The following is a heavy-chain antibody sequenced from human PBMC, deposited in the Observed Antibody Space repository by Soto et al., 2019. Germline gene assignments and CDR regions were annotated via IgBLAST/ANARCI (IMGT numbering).Heavy chain of an antibody. V-gene: IGHV4-59*01. CDR2: IYYSGST. CDR1: GGSISSYY. J-gene: IGHJ6*03. D-gene: IGHD5-18*01. Sequence: SETLFLTCTVSGGSISSYYWSWIRQPPGKGLEWIGYIYYSGSTNYNPSLKSRVTISVDTSKNQFSLKLSSVTAADTAVYYCASSGYSYYYYYMDVWGKGTTVTVSS. CDR3: ASSGYSYYYYYMDV.